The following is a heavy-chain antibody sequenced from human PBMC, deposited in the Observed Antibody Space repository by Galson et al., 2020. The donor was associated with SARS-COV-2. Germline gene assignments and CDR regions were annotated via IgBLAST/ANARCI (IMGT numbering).Heavy chain of an antibody. CDR2: ISWNGGSI. V-gene: IGHV3-43D*04. Sequence: PGGSLRLSCAASGFTFDDYAMHWVRQGPGKGLEWVSLISWNGGSIYYAPSVKGRFTISRDNSKNSLYLQMNSLRSEDTALYYCVKDGQGPSTSPNYYYYGMDAWGQGTTVTVSS. CDR1: GFTFDDYA. CDR3: VKDGQGPSTSPNYYYYGMDA. J-gene: IGHJ6*02.